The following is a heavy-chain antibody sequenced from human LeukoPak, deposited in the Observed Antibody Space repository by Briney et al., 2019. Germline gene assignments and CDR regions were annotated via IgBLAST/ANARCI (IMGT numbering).Heavy chain of an antibody. D-gene: IGHD2-2*01. CDR1: GFIFSPYA. J-gene: IGHJ4*02. CDR3: AKSTQCDN. V-gene: IGHV3-23*01. CDR2: ISYGGEST. Sequence: GGSLRLSCAASGFIFSPYAMTWVRQAPGKGLEWVSTISYGGESTYYTDSVKGRFTISKDNSKNTLYLQMNSLRAEDTAVYYCAKSTQCDNWGQGTLVTVSS.